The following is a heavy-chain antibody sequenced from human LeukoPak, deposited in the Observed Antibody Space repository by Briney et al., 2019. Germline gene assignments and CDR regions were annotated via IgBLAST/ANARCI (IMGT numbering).Heavy chain of an antibody. D-gene: IGHD6-19*01. Sequence: ASVKVSCKASGYTFTGYYMHWVRQAPGQGLEWMGWINPNSGGTNYAQKFQGRVTMTRDTSISTAYMELSRLRSDDTDVYYCARDLVVAGGYWRQGTLVTVSS. CDR1: GYTFTGYY. J-gene: IGHJ4*02. CDR3: ARDLVVAGGY. CDR2: INPNSGGT. V-gene: IGHV1-2*02.